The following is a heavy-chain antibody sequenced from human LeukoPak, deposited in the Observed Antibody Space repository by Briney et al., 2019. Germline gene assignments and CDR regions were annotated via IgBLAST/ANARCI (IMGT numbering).Heavy chain of an antibody. D-gene: IGHD1-26*01. CDR3: VKDYQVGNSPAFGDY. Sequence: GGSLRLSCAASGFTFSSYGMSWVRQAPGKGLEWVSAIGGRDGSTYYADSVKGRFTISRDNSKNTLYVQMNSLRAEDTAVYYCVKDYQVGNSPAFGDYWGQGTLVTISS. J-gene: IGHJ4*02. CDR2: IGGRDGST. CDR1: GFTFSSYG. V-gene: IGHV3-23*01.